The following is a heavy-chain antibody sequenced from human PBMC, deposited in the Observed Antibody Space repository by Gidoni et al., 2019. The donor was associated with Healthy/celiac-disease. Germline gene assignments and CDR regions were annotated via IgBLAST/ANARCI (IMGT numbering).Heavy chain of an antibody. Sequence: EVQLLESGGGLVQPGGSLRLSCAASGFTFSSYAMSWVRQAPGKGLEWVSAISGSGGSTYYADSVKGRFTISRDNSKNTLYLQMNSLRAEDTAVYYCAKDVGMTTVTTIWFDPWGQGTLVTVSS. D-gene: IGHD4-17*01. CDR3: AKDVGMTTVTTIWFDP. J-gene: IGHJ5*02. V-gene: IGHV3-23*01. CDR1: GFTFSSYA. CDR2: ISGSGGST.